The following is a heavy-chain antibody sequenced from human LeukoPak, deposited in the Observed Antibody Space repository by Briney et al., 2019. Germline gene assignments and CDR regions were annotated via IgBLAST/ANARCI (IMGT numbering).Heavy chain of an antibody. CDR3: ARVLTVTTPFDY. Sequence: SETLSLTCTVSGGSISSYYWSWIRQPPGKGLEWIGYINYSGSTNYNPSLKSRVTISVDTSKNQFSLKLSSVTAADTAVYYCARVLTVTTPFDYWGQGTLVTVSS. J-gene: IGHJ4*02. V-gene: IGHV4-59*12. D-gene: IGHD4-17*01. CDR1: GGSISSYY. CDR2: INYSGST.